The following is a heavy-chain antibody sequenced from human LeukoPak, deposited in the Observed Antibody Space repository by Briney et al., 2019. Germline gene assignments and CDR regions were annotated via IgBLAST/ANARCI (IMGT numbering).Heavy chain of an antibody. CDR1: GFTFSSYA. V-gene: IGHV3-23*01. CDR2: ISGSGDST. J-gene: IGHJ4*02. CDR3: ASGVSGWYTLDF. D-gene: IGHD6-19*01. Sequence: ASVKVSCAASGFTFSSYAMNWVRQAPEKGLVWVSLISGSGDSTYYADSVKGRFTISRDNSKNTLSLQMDSLRGEDTAVYYCASGVSGWYTLDFWGQGILVTVSS.